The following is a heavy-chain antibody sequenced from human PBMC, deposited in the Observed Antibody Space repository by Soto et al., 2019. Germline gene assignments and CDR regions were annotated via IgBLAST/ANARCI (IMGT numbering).Heavy chain of an antibody. D-gene: IGHD1-26*01. CDR1: GGPISSNGHY. Sequence: SETLSLTCTVSGGPISSNGHYWGWIRQPPGKGLEWIASIYYSGYITYNPSLQSRVTISIDTSKNQFSLKLSSVTAADSAVYYCVKDIGDYYTDVWGKGTTVTVSS. CDR2: IYYSGYI. J-gene: IGHJ6*03. V-gene: IGHV4-39*02. CDR3: VKDIGDYYTDV.